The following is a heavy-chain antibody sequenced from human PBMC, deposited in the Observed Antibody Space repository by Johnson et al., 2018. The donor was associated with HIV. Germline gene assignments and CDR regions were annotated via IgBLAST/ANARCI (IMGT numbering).Heavy chain of an antibody. Sequence: QVQLVESGGGVVQPGRSLRLSCAASGFTFSSYAMHWVRQAPGKGLEWVAVISYDGSNKYYADSVKGRFTISRDNSKNTLYLQMNSLRAEDTAAYYCASEYSYGSHDAFDIWGQGTMVTVSS. CDR2: ISYDGSNK. V-gene: IGHV3-30-3*01. CDR1: GFTFSSYA. CDR3: ASEYSYGSHDAFDI. J-gene: IGHJ3*02. D-gene: IGHD5-18*01.